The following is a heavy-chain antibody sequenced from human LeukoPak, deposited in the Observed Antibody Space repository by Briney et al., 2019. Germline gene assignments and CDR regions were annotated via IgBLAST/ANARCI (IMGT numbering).Heavy chain of an antibody. D-gene: IGHD6-19*01. CDR3: AKGKASGWYIVDY. Sequence: GGSLRLSYAASGFTFSSYGMSWVRQAPGKGLEWVSAISGSGGSTYYADSVKGRFTISRDNSKNTLYLQMNSLRAEDTAVYYCAKGKASGWYIVDYWGQGTLVTVSS. J-gene: IGHJ4*02. CDR1: GFTFSSYG. CDR2: ISGSGGST. V-gene: IGHV3-23*01.